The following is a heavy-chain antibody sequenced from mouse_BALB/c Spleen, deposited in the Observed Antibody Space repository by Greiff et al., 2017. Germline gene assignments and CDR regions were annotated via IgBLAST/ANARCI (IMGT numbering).Heavy chain of an antibody. CDR3: TRGEVRAKFDY. CDR1: GYTFTSYW. Sequence: DVQLQESGTVLARPGASVKMSCKASGYTFTSYWMHWVKQRPGQGLEWIGAIYPGNSDTSYNQKFKGKAKLTAVTSTSTAYMELSSLTNEDSAVYYCTRGEVRAKFDYWGQGTTLTVSS. V-gene: IGHV1-5*01. CDR2: IYPGNSDT. D-gene: IGHD2-14*01. J-gene: IGHJ2*01.